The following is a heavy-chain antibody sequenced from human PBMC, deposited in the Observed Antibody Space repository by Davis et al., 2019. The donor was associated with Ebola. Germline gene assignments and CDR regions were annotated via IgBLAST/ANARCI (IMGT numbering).Heavy chain of an antibody. V-gene: IGHV3-48*02. CDR1: GFTFNTYS. J-gene: IGHJ4*02. CDR2: ISSSSSTT. D-gene: IGHD6-19*01. Sequence: GGSLRPSCPASGFTFNTYSMTWVRQAPGKGLEWVSYISSSSSTTQYADSVKGRFTISRDNAKNSLYLQMNSLRDEDTAVYYCVRVRFSSGWYFDYWGQGTLVTVSS. CDR3: VRVRFSSGWYFDY.